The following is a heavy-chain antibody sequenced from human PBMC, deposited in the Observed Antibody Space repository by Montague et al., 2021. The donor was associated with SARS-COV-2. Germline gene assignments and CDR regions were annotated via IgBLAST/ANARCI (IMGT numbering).Heavy chain of an antibody. CDR2: IYYTGGT. D-gene: IGHD6-19*01. V-gene: IGHV4-59*13. J-gene: IGHJ4*02. CDR1: GGSFTGYY. CDR3: ARIAMAATFDS. Sequence: SETLSLTCAVYGGSFTGYYWTWIRQPPGKGLEWIGYIYYTGGTKYNPSLRSRVSMSVDTSKNQFSLRLTSVGAADTAVYYCARIAMAATFDSWGQGALVTVSS.